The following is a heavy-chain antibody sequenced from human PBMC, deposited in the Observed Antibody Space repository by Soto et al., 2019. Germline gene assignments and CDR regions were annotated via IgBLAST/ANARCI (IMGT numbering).Heavy chain of an antibody. CDR1: GFTFTNAW. Sequence: EVQLVESGGGLVKPGVSLRLSCAASGFTFTNAWMNWVRQAPGKGLEWVGRIKSKTDGGTADYAAPVKGRFTISRADSRTTLYLQMNSLKAEDTAVYYCTPGGVPAAKGYYYYAMDVWGQGTTVTVSS. CDR3: TPGGVPAAKGYYYYAMDV. CDR2: IKSKTDGGTA. D-gene: IGHD2-2*01. V-gene: IGHV3-15*07. J-gene: IGHJ6*02.